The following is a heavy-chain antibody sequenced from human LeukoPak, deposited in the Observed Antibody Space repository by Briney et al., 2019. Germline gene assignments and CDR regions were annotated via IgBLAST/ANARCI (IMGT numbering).Heavy chain of an antibody. J-gene: IGHJ4*02. CDR2: IYYSGST. CDR3: ARHGYSSGWYFLDY. Sequence: SETLSLTCTVSGGSISSAGYYWNWIRQPPGKGLEWIGYIYYSGSTNYNPSLKSRVTISVDTSKNQFSLKLSSVTAADTAVYYCARHGYSSGWYFLDYWGQGTLVTVSS. CDR1: GGSISSAGYY. V-gene: IGHV4-61*08. D-gene: IGHD6-19*01.